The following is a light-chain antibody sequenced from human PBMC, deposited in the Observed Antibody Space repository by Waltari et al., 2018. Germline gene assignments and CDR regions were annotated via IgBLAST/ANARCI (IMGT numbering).Light chain of an antibody. CDR2: DVS. CDR1: RSDVGDYNY. CDR3: SSFTSKRTVV. Sequence: QSALTQPASVSGAPGQSITISCSGSRSDVGDYNYVSWYQHNPGKAPKLLIYDVSKRHSGAPNRFSGSKSGNTASLTLSGLQAEDEADYYCSSFTSKRTVVFGGGTKVTVL. V-gene: IGLV2-14*01. J-gene: IGLJ3*02.